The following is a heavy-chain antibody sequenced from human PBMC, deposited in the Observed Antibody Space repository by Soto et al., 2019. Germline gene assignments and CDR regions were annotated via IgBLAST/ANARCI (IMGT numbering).Heavy chain of an antibody. D-gene: IGHD6-6*01. CDR2: ISGSGGST. CDR3: AKTRGQLVPNYFDY. J-gene: IGHJ4*02. V-gene: IGHV3-23*04. Sequence: VQLVESGGGLVKPGGSLRLSCAASGFTFSDYYMSWIRQAPGKGLEWVSAISGSGGSTYYADSVKGRFTISRDNSKNTLYLQMNSLRAEDTAVYYCAKTRGQLVPNYFDYWGQGTLVSVSS. CDR1: GFTFSDYY.